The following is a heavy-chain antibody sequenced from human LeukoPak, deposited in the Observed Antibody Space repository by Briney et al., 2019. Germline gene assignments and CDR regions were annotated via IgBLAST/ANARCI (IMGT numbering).Heavy chain of an antibody. D-gene: IGHD3-9*01. CDR1: GFTFSSNY. CDR2: IYSGGST. CDR3: ARDGLDILTGYYPFDYYYGMDV. J-gene: IGHJ6*04. Sequence: GGSLRLSCAASGFTFSSNYMSWVRQAPGKGLEWVSVIYSGGSTYYADSVKGRFTISRDNSKNTLYLQMNSLRAEDTAVYYCARDGLDILTGYYPFDYYYGMDVWGKGTTVTVSS. V-gene: IGHV3-53*01.